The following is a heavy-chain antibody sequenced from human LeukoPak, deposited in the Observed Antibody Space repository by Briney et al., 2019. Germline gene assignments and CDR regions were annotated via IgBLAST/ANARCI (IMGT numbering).Heavy chain of an antibody. CDR2: ISAYTGNT. V-gene: IGHV1-18*01. Sequence: ASVKVSCKASGYTFTSYSISWVRQAPGQWLESMGWISAYTGNTNYAQKLQGRVTLTTDTSTSTAYMELRSLRSDDTAVYYCARDCTSTSCFYGMDVWGQGTTVTVSS. CDR3: ARDCTSTSCFYGMDV. D-gene: IGHD2-2*01. CDR1: GYTFTSYS. J-gene: IGHJ6*02.